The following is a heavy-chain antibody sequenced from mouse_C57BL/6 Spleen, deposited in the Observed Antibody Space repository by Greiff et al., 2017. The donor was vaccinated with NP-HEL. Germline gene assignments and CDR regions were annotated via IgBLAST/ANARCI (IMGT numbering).Heavy chain of an antibody. Sequence: DVKLQESGGGLVQPGGSMKLSCVASGFTFSNYWMNWVRQSPEKGLEWVAQIRLKSDNYATHYAESVKGRFTISRDDSKSSVYLQMNNLRAEDTGIYYCTEDDGYFFSWFAYWGQGTLVTVSA. CDR1: GFTFSNYW. D-gene: IGHD2-3*01. V-gene: IGHV6-3*01. CDR2: IRLKSDNYAT. CDR3: TEDDGYFFSWFAY. J-gene: IGHJ3*01.